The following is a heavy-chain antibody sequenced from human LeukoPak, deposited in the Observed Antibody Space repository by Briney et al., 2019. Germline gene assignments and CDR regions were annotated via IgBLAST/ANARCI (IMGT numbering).Heavy chain of an antibody. CDR3: ARLFVSTQKTAYDILTGSGWFDP. Sequence: KPSETLSLTCAVYGGSFSGYYWSWIRQPPGKWLEWIGEINHSGSTNYNPSLQSRVTISVDTSKNQFSLKLSSVTAADTAVYYCARLFVSTQKTAYDILTGSGWFDPWAREPWSPSPQ. D-gene: IGHD3-9*01. CDR1: GGSFSGYY. J-gene: IGHJ5*02. V-gene: IGHV4-34*01. CDR2: INHSGST.